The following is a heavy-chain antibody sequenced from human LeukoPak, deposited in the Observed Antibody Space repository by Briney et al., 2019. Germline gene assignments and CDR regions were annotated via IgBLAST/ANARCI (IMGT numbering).Heavy chain of an antibody. J-gene: IGHJ4*02. CDR3: AREGINGYSHFDS. CDR2: IIPDFGTT. V-gene: IGHV1-69*13. D-gene: IGHD5-18*01. CDR1: GGTFRSYG. Sequence: ASVKVSCKASGGTFRSYGIYWVRQAPGQGLECMGGIIPDFGTTNYAQKFQGRVTITADDSTSTAYMELSSVGSEDTAVYFCAREGINGYSHFDSWGQGTLVTVSS.